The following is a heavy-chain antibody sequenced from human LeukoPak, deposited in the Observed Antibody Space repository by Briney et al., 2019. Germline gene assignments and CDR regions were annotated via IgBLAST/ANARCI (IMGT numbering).Heavy chain of an antibody. CDR3: AREYPYDSSGYGLIQFDWFDP. CDR1: GGTFISYA. J-gene: IGHJ5*02. CDR2: IIPIFGTA. Sequence: GASVKVSCKASGGTFISYAISWVRQAPGQGLEWMGGIIPIFGTANYAQKFQGRVTITTDKSTSTAYMELSSLRSEDTAVYYCAREYPYDSSGYGLIQFDWFDPWGQGTLVTVSS. V-gene: IGHV1-69*05. D-gene: IGHD3-22*01.